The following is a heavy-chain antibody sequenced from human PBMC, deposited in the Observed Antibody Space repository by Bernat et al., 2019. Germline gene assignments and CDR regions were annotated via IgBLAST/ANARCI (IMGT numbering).Heavy chain of an antibody. V-gene: IGHV1-69-2*01. D-gene: IGHD2/OR15-2a*01. CDR3: ARWAQTFFFDY. CDR1: GYTFTDYY. CDR2: INPNNGGT. J-gene: IGHJ4*01. Sequence: EVQLQQSGPELVKPGASVKISCKASGYTFTDYYMNWVKQSHGKSLEWIGDINPNNGGTSYNQKFKGKATLTVDKSSSTAYMELRSLTSEDSAVYYCARWAQTFFFDYWGQGTTLTVSS.